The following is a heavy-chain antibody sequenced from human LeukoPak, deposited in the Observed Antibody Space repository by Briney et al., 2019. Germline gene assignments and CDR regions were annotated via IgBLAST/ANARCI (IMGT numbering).Heavy chain of an antibody. J-gene: IGHJ5*02. CDR3: ARDIAAAGTWWFDP. CDR2: IITNTGNP. D-gene: IGHD6-13*01. Sequence: ASVKLSCKASGGTFTSYAISRVRQAPGQGLEWMGGIITNTGNPTYAQGFTGRFVFSLDTSFSTAYLQISSLKAEDTAVYYCARDIAAAGTWWFDPWGQGTLVTVSS. V-gene: IGHV7-4-1*02. CDR1: GGTFTSYA.